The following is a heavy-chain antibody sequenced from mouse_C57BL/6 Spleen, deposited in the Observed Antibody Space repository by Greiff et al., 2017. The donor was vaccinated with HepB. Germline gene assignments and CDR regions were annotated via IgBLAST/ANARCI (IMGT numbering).Heavy chain of an antibody. J-gene: IGHJ4*01. CDR2: ISYDGSN. Sequence: ESGPGLVKPSQSLSLTCSVTGYSITSGYYWNWIRQFPGNKLEWMGYISYDGSNNYNPSLKNRISITRDTSKNQFFLKLNSVTTEDTATYYCARKGAIVDAMDYWGQGTSVTVSS. D-gene: IGHD3-1*01. CDR1: GYSITSGYY. CDR3: ARKGAIVDAMDY. V-gene: IGHV3-6*01.